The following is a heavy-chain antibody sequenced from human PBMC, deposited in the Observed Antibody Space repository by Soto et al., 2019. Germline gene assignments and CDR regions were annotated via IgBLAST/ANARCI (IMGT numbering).Heavy chain of an antibody. CDR2: INHSGST. Sequence: QVQLQQWGAGLLKPSETLSLTCAVYGGSFSGYYWSWIRQPPGKGLEWIGEINHSGSTNYNPSLKSRGPISVDQAKNQFSPKLSSVTAADTAVYYCARGRIVGGSGPAEYFQHWGQGTLVTVSS. V-gene: IGHV4-34*01. J-gene: IGHJ1*01. CDR3: ARGRIVGGSGPAEYFQH. CDR1: GGSFSGYY. D-gene: IGHD6-19*01.